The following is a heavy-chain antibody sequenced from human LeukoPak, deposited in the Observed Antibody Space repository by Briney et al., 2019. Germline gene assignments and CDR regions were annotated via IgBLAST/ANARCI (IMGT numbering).Heavy chain of an antibody. CDR1: GFTVSSNY. V-gene: IGHV3-23*01. Sequence: RGSLRLSCAASGFTVSSNYMSWVRQAPGKGLEWVSAISGSGGSTYYADSVKGRFTISRDNSKNTLYLQMNSLRAEDTAVYYCARVPSRYGGDFWSGYYRDFGYWGQGTLVTVSS. CDR3: ARVPSRYGGDFWSGYYRDFGY. D-gene: IGHD3-3*01. J-gene: IGHJ4*02. CDR2: ISGSGGST.